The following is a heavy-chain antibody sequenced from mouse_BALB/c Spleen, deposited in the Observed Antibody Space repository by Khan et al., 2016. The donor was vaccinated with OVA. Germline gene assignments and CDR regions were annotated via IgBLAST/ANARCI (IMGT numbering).Heavy chain of an antibody. CDR3: ARDYWFVY. CDR2: ISSGGNT. Sequence: DVQLVESGGGSVKPGGSLKVSCAASGFTFSNYGMSWVCQTPEKRMDWVASISSGGNTYYIDSVKGRFTISRDNVRNILYLQMSSLRSEDTAMYYCARDYWFVYWGQGTLVTVSA. CDR1: GFTFSNYG. V-gene: IGHV5-6-5*01. J-gene: IGHJ3*01.